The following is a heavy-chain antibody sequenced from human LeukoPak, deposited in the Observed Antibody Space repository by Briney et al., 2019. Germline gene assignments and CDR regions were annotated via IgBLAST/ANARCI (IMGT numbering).Heavy chain of an antibody. V-gene: IGHV1-69*04. CDR1: GATFSSYA. CDR3: ARVSVAATALIDY. D-gene: IGHD2-15*01. CDR2: IIPILGIA. J-gene: IGHJ4*02. Sequence: ASVKLSCKASGATFSSYAISWVRQAPGQGLEWMGRIIPILGIANYAQKFQGRVTITADKSTSTAYMELSSLRSEDTAVYYCARVSVAATALIDYWGQGTLVTVSS.